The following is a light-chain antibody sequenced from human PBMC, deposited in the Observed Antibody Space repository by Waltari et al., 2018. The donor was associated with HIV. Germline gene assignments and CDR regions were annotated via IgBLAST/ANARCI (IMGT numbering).Light chain of an antibody. CDR2: AAS. CDR1: QSINTF. Sequence: DIQMTQSPSSLSASVGDRVTITCRASQSINTFLNWYQQKPGKAPKVLIYAASTLQSGVPSRFSGSGSGADFTLTIASLQPEDFATYYCQQSYSTPNTFGQGTKLESK. V-gene: IGKV1-39*01. CDR3: QQSYSTPNT. J-gene: IGKJ2*01.